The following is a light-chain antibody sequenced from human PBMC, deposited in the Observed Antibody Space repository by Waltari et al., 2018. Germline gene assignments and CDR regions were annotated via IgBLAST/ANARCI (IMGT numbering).Light chain of an antibody. CDR1: ENIRTK. V-gene: IGKV3-15*01. Sequence: TQSPAALSVSPGETATLSCRASENIRTKLAWYQQRPGQAPRLLIYGASTWATGIPDRFSGSGSETEFTLTITSLQSEDFGVYYCQQYSDWPTFGQGSKVEIK. CDR3: QQYSDWPT. CDR2: GAS. J-gene: IGKJ1*01.